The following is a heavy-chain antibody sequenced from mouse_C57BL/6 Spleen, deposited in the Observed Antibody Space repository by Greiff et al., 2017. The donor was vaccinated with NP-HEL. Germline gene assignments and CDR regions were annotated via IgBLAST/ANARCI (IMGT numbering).Heavy chain of an antibody. CDR2: INPNNGGT. CDR3: ARSEGWLLRGAY. J-gene: IGHJ3*01. Sequence: VQLQQSGPELVKPGASVKIPCKASGYTFTDYNMDWVKQSHGQSLEWIGDINPNNGGTIYNQKFKGKATLTVDKSSSTAYRELRSLTSEDTAVYYCARSEGWLLRGAYWGQGTLVTVSA. D-gene: IGHD2-3*01. CDR1: GYTFTDYN. V-gene: IGHV1-18*01.